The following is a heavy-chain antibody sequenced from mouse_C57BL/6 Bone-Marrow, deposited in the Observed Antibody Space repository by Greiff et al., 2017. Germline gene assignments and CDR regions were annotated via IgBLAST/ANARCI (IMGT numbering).Heavy chain of an antibody. V-gene: IGHV1-52*01. CDR3: ARRYGSSFDY. CDR1: GYTFTSYW. J-gene: IGHJ2*01. D-gene: IGHD1-1*01. Sequence: QVQLQQPGAELVRPGSSVKLSCKASGYTFTSYWMHWVKQRPIQGLEWIGNIDPSDSETHYNQKFKDKATLTADTSSSTAYMQFSSLTSEDSAIYYCARRYGSSFDYWGQGTTLTVSS. CDR2: IDPSDSET.